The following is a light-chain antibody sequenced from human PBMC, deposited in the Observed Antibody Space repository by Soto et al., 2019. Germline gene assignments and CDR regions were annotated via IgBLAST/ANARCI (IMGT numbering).Light chain of an antibody. CDR3: QQYVDLPFT. Sequence: DIQMTQSPSSLSASVGDRVTITCQASRDISNYLNWYQQKPGNAPNLLIYDASSLQSGVPSRFSGSGSGTDFTFTISSLQPADFATYFCQQYVDLPFTFGPGTRVD. CDR1: RDISNY. CDR2: DAS. V-gene: IGKV1-33*01. J-gene: IGKJ3*01.